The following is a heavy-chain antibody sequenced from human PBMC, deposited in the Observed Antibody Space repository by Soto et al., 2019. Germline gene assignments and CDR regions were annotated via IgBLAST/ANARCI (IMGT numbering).Heavy chain of an antibody. CDR2: ISDGGNDR. Sequence: EVQLLESGGGLVQPGGSLTLSCAASGFTFSSYAMSWVRQAPGKGLEWVSAISDGGNDRFYADSVRGRFTISRDNSRNTLYLHMNSLRAEDTAVHYCARSLFIASTDTEPFDSWGQGTLVTVSS. D-gene: IGHD6-13*01. V-gene: IGHV3-23*01. J-gene: IGHJ4*02. CDR3: ARSLFIASTDTEPFDS. CDR1: GFTFSSYA.